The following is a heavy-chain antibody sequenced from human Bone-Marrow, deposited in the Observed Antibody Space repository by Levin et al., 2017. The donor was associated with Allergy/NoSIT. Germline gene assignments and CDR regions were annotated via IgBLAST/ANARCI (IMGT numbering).Heavy chain of an antibody. J-gene: IGHJ6*02. CDR2: INTNTGNP. CDR1: GYTFTNHA. Sequence: ASVKVSCKASGYTFTNHAMNWVRQAPGQGLEWMGGINTNTGNPTYAQDFRGRFVFSLDTSATTAYLQISSLRAEDTAVYYCARRGHSYDSPDGIYYIYGMDVWGQGTTVTVSS. CDR3: ARRGHSYDSPDGIYYIYGMDV. D-gene: IGHD5-18*01. V-gene: IGHV7-4-1*02.